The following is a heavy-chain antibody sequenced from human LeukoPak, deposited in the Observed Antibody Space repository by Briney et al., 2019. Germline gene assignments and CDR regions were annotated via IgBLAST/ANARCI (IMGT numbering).Heavy chain of an antibody. V-gene: IGHV3-23*01. Sequence: GGSLRLSCAASGFTFSSSAMSWVRLAPGKGLEWVSGISGSDGSTYYADSVKGRFTISRDNSKNTLYLQMNSLRAEDTATYYCAKESLLLRGPLLIYYFDFWGQGTLVTVSS. CDR2: ISGSDGST. D-gene: IGHD3-10*01. CDR1: GFTFSSSA. CDR3: AKESLLLRGPLLIYYFDF. J-gene: IGHJ4*02.